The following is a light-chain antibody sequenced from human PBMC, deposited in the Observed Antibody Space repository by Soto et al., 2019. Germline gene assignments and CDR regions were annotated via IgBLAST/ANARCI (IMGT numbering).Light chain of an antibody. CDR2: DTS. CDR1: QSISDS. CDR3: QQYDNLPYT. Sequence: DIQMTQSPSSLSASVGNRVTITFQASQSISDSLNWFQQKPGKAPKLLIYDTSNLETGVPSRFSGSGSGTDLSFTISSLQPEDIATYYCQQYDNLPYTFGQGTNLEIK. V-gene: IGKV1-33*01. J-gene: IGKJ2*01.